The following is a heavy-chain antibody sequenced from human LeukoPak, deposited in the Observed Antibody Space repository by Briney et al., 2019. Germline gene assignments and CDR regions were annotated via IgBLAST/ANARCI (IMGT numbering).Heavy chain of an antibody. V-gene: IGHV4-39*01. CDR1: GGSISSSSYY. CDR2: IYYSGRT. J-gene: IGHJ6*03. D-gene: IGHD4-17*01. CDR3: ARHYGDYYYYMDV. Sequence: KPSETLSLTCTVSGGSISSSSYYWGWIRQPPGKGLEWIGSIYYSGRTYYNPSLKSRVTISVDTSKNQFSLKLSSVTAADTAVYYCARHYGDYYYYMDVWGKGTTVTISS.